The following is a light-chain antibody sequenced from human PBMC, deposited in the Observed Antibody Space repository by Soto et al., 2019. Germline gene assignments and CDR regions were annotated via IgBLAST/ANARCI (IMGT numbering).Light chain of an antibody. Sequence: DIQLTQSPSFLSASVGDRVTITCRASQSISSWLAWYQQKPGKAPNLLIYKASALKSGVPSRFSGSGSGTEFTLTISSLQPDDFATYYCQQYDNDSWTFGQGTKVEIK. CDR1: QSISSW. J-gene: IGKJ1*01. CDR2: KAS. CDR3: QQYDNDSWT. V-gene: IGKV1-5*03.